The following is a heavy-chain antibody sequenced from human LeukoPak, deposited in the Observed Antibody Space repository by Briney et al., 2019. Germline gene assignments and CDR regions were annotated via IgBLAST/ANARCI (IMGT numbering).Heavy chain of an antibody. CDR1: GFTFRSHW. V-gene: IGHV3-53*01. CDR2: IYSGGST. CDR3: ARGSTNYYDSSGYGPTNAFDI. D-gene: IGHD3-22*01. J-gene: IGHJ3*02. Sequence: GGSLRLSCAGAGFTFRSHWMSWVRQAPGKGLEWVSVIYSGGSTYYADSVKDRFTISRDNSKNTLYLQMNSLRAEDTAVYYCARGSTNYYDSSGYGPTNAFDIWGQGTMVTVSS.